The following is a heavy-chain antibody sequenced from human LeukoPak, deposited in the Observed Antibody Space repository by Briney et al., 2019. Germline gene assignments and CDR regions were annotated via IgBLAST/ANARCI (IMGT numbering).Heavy chain of an antibody. D-gene: IGHD3-3*01. CDR2: INPSAGST. CDR1: GYTFTSHY. Sequence: ASVKVSCTASGYTFTSHYMHWVRKAPGQGLERMGIINPSAGSTSYPQKFQGRITMTRDTSTSTVYMELTSLRSEDTAVYYCAAPGASGFVGNFWSGPLDFWGQGTLVTVSS. CDR3: AAPGASGFVGNFWSGPLDF. V-gene: IGHV1-46*01. J-gene: IGHJ4*02.